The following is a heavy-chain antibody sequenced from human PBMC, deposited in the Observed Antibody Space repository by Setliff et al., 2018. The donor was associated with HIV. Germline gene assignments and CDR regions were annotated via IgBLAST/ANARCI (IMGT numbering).Heavy chain of an antibody. D-gene: IGHD3-22*01. V-gene: IGHV1-18*01. CDR3: ARDTHLINDSSGYYPHPFDY. CDR1: NYTLINYG. Sequence: ASVKVSCKASNYTLINYGVRWVRQAPGQGLEWMGWIDAYSGYTIYAQKFQDRLTMTTDTSTTTASMELRSLRSDDTAVYYCARDTHLINDSSGYYPHPFDYWGQGSLVTGPS. CDR2: IDAYSGYT. J-gene: IGHJ4*02.